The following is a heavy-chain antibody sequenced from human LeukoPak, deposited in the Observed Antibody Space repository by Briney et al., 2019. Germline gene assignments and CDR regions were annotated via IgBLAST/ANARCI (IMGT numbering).Heavy chain of an antibody. CDR3: ARQPYYYDSSGLNAWFDP. Sequence: SETLSLTCAVYGGSFSGYYWSWIRQPPGKGLEWIGEINHSGSTYYNPSLKSRVTISVDTSKNQFSLKLSSVTAADTAVYYCARQPYYYDSSGLNAWFDPWGQGTLVTVSS. J-gene: IGHJ5*02. D-gene: IGHD3-22*01. CDR1: GGSFSGYY. V-gene: IGHV4-34*01. CDR2: INHSGST.